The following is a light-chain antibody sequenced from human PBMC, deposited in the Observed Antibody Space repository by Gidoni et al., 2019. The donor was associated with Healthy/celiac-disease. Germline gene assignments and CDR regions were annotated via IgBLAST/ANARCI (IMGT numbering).Light chain of an antibody. Sequence: QSALTQPASVSGSPGQSITISCTGTSSDVGGYNYVSWYQQPPGKAPKLMIYEVSKRPSGVSNRFSGSKSGNTASLTISGLQAEDEADYYCSSYTSSSPDVFGTGTKVTVL. CDR2: EVS. CDR1: SSDVGGYNY. V-gene: IGLV2-14*01. CDR3: SSYTSSSPDV. J-gene: IGLJ1*01.